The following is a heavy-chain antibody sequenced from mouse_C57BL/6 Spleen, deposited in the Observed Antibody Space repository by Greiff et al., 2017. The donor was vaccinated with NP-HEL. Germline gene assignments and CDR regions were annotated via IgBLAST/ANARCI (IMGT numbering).Heavy chain of an antibody. CDR2: INPNNGGT. CDR1: GYTFTDYN. Sequence: LQESGPELVKPGASVKIPCKASGYTFTDYNMDWVKQSHGKSLEWIGDINPNNGGTIYNQKFKGKATLTVDKSSSTAYMELRSLTSEDTAVYYCARRGYYRFAYWGQGTLVTVSA. CDR3: ARRGYYRFAY. V-gene: IGHV1-18*01. D-gene: IGHD1-1*02. J-gene: IGHJ3*01.